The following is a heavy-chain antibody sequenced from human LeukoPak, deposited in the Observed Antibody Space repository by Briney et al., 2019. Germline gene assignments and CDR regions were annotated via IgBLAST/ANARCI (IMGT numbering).Heavy chain of an antibody. Sequence: SETLSLTCTVSGGSIRSYYWSWIRQPPGKGLEWIGYIHYSGSTNYNPSLKSRVTISVDTSKNQFSLKLSSVTAADTAVYYCARGEASSWYALGYWGQGTLVTVSS. CDR3: ARGEASSWYALGY. D-gene: IGHD6-13*01. V-gene: IGHV4-59*12. CDR2: IHYSGST. CDR1: GGSIRSYY. J-gene: IGHJ4*02.